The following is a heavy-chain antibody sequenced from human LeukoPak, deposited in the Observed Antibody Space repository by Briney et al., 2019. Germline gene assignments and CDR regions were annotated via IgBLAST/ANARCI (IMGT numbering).Heavy chain of an antibody. Sequence: GGSLRLSCAASGFTFSDHYMDWVRQAPGQGLEWLSSIGSTGAYTYYADSLGGRFTIARDNAKNSLYLQMNSLRGEDTAVYYCARARGGGDWGPDYWGQGTLVTVSS. CDR1: GFTFSDHY. CDR2: IGSTGAYT. V-gene: IGHV3-21*01. CDR3: ARARGGGDWGPDY. J-gene: IGHJ4*02. D-gene: IGHD2-21*02.